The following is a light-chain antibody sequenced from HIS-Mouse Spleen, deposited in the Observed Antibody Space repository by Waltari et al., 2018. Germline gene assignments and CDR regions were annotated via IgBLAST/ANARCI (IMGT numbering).Light chain of an antibody. CDR2: AAS. CDR1: QGISSY. CDR3: QQYYSYVFT. J-gene: IGKJ3*01. V-gene: IGKV1-8*01. Sequence: AIRMTQSPSSFSASTGDRVTITFRASQGISSYLAWYQQKPGKAPKLLIYAASTLQSGVPSRFSGSGSGTDFTLTISCLQSEDFATYYCQQYYSYVFTFGPGTKVDIK.